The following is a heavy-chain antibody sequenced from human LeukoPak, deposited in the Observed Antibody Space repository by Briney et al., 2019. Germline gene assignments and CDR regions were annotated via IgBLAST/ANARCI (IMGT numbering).Heavy chain of an antibody. D-gene: IGHD3-10*01. CDR1: GFTFSSYA. Sequence: PGRSLRLSCAASGFTFSSYAMHWVRQAPGKGLEWVAVISYDGSNKYYADSVKGRFTISRDNSKNTLYLQMNSLRAEDTAVYYCANGYYYGSGSYYKEAFDIWGRGTMVTVSS. J-gene: IGHJ3*02. CDR3: ANGYYYGSGSYYKEAFDI. V-gene: IGHV3-30-3*01. CDR2: ISYDGSNK.